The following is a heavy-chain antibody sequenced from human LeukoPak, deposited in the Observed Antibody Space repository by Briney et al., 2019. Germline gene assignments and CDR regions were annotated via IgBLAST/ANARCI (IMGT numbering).Heavy chain of an antibody. CDR2: ISSSSSYI. Sequence: RSGGSLRLSCAAPGFTFSSYSMNWVRQAPGKGLEWVSSISSSSSYIYYADSVKGRFTISRDNAKNSLYLQMNSLRAEDTAVYYCAREVDSSGWWGNIDYWGQGTLVTVSS. D-gene: IGHD6-19*01. CDR1: GFTFSSYS. J-gene: IGHJ4*02. CDR3: AREVDSSGWWGNIDY. V-gene: IGHV3-21*01.